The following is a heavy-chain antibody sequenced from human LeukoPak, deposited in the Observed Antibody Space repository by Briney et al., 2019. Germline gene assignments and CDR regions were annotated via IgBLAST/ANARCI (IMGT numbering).Heavy chain of an antibody. V-gene: IGHV4-31*03. Sequence: PSETLSLTCTVSGGSISSGGYYWGWIRQHPGKGLEWIGYIYYSGSTYYNPSLKSRVTISVDTSKNQFSLKLSSVTAADTAVYYCARGMITFGGVIVGAFDIWGQGTMVTVSS. CDR1: GGSISSGGYY. J-gene: IGHJ3*02. CDR2: IYYSGST. D-gene: IGHD3-16*02. CDR3: ARGMITFGGVIVGAFDI.